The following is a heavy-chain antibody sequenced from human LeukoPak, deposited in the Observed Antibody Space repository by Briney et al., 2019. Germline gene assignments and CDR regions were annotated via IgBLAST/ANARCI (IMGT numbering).Heavy chain of an antibody. CDR1: GGSISSSSYY. D-gene: IGHD3-3*01. V-gene: IGHV4-39*07. Sequence: PSETLSLTCTVSGGSISSSSYYWGWIRQPPGKGLEWIGEINHSGSTNYNPSLKSRVTISVDTSKNQFSLKLSSVTAADTAVYYCARGGDVLRFLEWLRGGMDVWGQGTTVTVSS. J-gene: IGHJ6*02. CDR2: INHSGST. CDR3: ARGGDVLRFLEWLRGGMDV.